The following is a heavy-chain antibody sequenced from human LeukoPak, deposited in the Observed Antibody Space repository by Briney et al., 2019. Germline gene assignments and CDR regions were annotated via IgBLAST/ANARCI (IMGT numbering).Heavy chain of an antibody. V-gene: IGHV3-53*01. Sequence: PGGSLRLSCAASGFSVSSNYMSWVRQAPGKGLEWVSVMYSGGSPYYADSVKGRFTISRDNSKNTLYLQMNSLRAEDTAVYCCARGPDSSPTGWSAPWGQGTLVTVSP. CDR3: ARGPDSSPTGWSAP. CDR1: GFSVSSNY. D-gene: IGHD6-13*01. J-gene: IGHJ5*02. CDR2: MYSGGSP.